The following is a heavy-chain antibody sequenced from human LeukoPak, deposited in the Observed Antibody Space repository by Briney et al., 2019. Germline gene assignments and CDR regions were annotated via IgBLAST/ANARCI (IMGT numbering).Heavy chain of an antibody. CDR1: GFTFNSYS. J-gene: IGHJ6*02. Sequence: GGSLRLSCAASGFTFNSYSMNWVRQTPGKGLEWVSPISTTGSYIYYADSVKGRFTISRDNAKNSLYLQMNSLRAEDTAVYYCARDRDYVWGTYRALWVMDVWGQGTTVTVSS. D-gene: IGHD3-16*02. CDR2: ISTTGSYI. CDR3: ARDRDYVWGTYRALWVMDV. V-gene: IGHV3-21*01.